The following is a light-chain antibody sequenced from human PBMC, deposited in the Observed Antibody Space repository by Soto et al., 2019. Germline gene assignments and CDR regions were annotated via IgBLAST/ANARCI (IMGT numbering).Light chain of an antibody. J-gene: IGKJ1*01. CDR1: QSVSSS. CDR2: GAS. V-gene: IGKV3-20*01. CDR3: QQYGSSPQT. Sequence: EIVLTQSPGTQSLSPGERATLSGRDSQSVSSSLAWYQQKPGQAPRLLIYGASSRATGIPDRFSGSGSGTDFTLTISRLEPEDFAVYYCQQYGSSPQTFGQGTKVEIK.